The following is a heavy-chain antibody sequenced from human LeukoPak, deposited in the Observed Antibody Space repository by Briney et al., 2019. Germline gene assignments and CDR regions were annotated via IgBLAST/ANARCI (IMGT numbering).Heavy chain of an antibody. CDR3: ARRNYDILTGYSNWFDP. CDR1: GYTFTSYH. Sequence: GASVKVSCKASGYTFTSYHMHWVRQAPGQGLEWMGIINPSGGSTSYAQKFQGRVTMTRDTSTSTVYMELSSLRSEDTAVYYCARRNYDILTGYSNWFDPWGQGTLVTVSS. J-gene: IGHJ5*02. D-gene: IGHD3-9*01. V-gene: IGHV1-46*01. CDR2: INPSGGST.